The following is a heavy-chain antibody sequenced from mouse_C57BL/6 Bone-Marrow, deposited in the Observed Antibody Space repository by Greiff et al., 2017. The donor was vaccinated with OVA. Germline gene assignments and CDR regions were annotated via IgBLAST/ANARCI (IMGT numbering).Heavy chain of an antibody. V-gene: IGHV1-56*01. D-gene: IGHD1-1*01. CDR2: LFPGGGST. CDR1: GYTFTSHW. J-gene: IGHJ1*03. Sequence: QVQLQQSGPELVRPGASVKISCKAPGYTFTSHWMQWVRQRPGQGLEWIGGLFPGGGSTYSNEKLKGKATLTVDTSSGTAFMQLRSLPSEDSAVYVFARGPYYYGSSHWYFDVWGTGTTVTVSA. CDR3: ARGPYYYGSSHWYFDV.